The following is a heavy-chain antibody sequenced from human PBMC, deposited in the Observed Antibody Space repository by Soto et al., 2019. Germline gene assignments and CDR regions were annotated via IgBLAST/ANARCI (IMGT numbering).Heavy chain of an antibody. CDR3: ARDRPTGYREFDY. CDR2: IYYSGST. D-gene: IGHD4-17*01. V-gene: IGHV4-31*03. Sequence: SETLSLTCTVSGGSISSGGYYWSWIRQHPGKGLEWIGYIYYSGSTYYNPSLKSRVTISVDTSKNQFSLKLSSVTAADTAVYYCARDRPTGYREFDYWGQGTLVTVSS. J-gene: IGHJ4*02. CDR1: GGSISSGGYY.